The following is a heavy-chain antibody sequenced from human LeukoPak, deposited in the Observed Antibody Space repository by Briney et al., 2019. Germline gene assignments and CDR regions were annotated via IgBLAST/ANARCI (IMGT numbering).Heavy chain of an antibody. CDR3: AKDGLNYYDSSGYYSAEYYFDY. D-gene: IGHD3-22*01. V-gene: IGHV3-43*01. CDR2: ISWDGGST. J-gene: IGHJ4*02. Sequence: GGSLRLSCAASGFTFDDYTMPWVRQAPGKGLEWVSLISWDGGSTYYADSVKGRFTISRDNSKNSLYLQMNSLRTEDTALYYCAKDGLNYYDSSGYYSAEYYFDYWGQGTLVTVSS. CDR1: GFTFDDYT.